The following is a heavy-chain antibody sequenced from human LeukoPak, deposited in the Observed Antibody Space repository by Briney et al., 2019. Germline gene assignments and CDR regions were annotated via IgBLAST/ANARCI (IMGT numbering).Heavy chain of an antibody. V-gene: IGHV3-53*01. CDR1: GFTVSSNY. Sequence: GGSLRLSCAASGFTVSSNYMSWVRQAPGKGLEWVSLIHSDDRYYADSVMGRFTISRDNSKNTLYLQMNSLRAEDTAVYYCARDGSSRSLQYWGQGTLVTVSS. CDR2: IHSDDR. J-gene: IGHJ1*01. CDR3: ARDGSSRSLQY.